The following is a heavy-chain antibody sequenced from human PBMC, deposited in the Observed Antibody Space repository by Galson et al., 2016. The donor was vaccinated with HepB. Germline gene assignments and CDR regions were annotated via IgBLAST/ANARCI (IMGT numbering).Heavy chain of an antibody. V-gene: IGHV1-8*01. CDR3: ARGAGIAVADYFYYYAFDV. CDR1: GYTFTTYD. Sequence: SVKVSCKASGYTFTTYDINWVRQATGQGLEWMGWVNTNSGNTGYAQTFQGRVTMSRNSSINTAYMELTSLRSEDTAVYYCARGAGIAVADYFYYYAFDVWGQGTTVTVSS. J-gene: IGHJ6*02. D-gene: IGHD6-19*01. CDR2: VNTNSGNT.